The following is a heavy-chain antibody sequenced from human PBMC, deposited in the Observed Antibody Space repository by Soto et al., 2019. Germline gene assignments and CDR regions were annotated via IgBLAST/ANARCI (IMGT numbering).Heavy chain of an antibody. CDR2: ISHLEST. CDR3: ARGGGYDSFNY. V-gene: IGHV4-30-2*06. D-gene: IGHD5-12*01. Sequence: SETLSLPCTVSGASISCGGFSWSWIRQSPGKGLEWIGYISHLESTYFHPSFKSRLTMSIDRTMNQFSLKLSYVTAADMAVYYCARGGGYDSFNYWAQGVLVT. J-gene: IGHJ4*02. CDR1: GASISCGGFS.